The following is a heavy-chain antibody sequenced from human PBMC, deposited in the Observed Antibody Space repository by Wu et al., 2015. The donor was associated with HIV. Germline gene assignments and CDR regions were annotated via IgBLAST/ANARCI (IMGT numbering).Heavy chain of an antibody. V-gene: IGHV1-8*01. CDR2: MNPNTGNT. J-gene: IGHJ3*02. CDR3: ARDRNMVRGADAFDI. CDR1: GYTFPDYH. D-gene: IGHD3-10*01. Sequence: QVQLVQSGTEVKKPGASVKVSCKASGYTFPDYHINWVRQATGQGLEWMGWMNPNTGNTAYAQEFQGRVIITRNTSISTAYMELSSLRSEDTAVYYCARDRNMVRGADAFDIWGQGTMVTVSS.